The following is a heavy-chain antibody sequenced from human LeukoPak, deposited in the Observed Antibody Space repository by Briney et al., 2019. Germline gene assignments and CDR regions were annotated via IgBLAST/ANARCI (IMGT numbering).Heavy chain of an antibody. Sequence: SQTLSLTCTVSGGSISSGSYYWSWIRQPAGKGLEWIGRIYTSGSTNYNPSLKSRVTISLDTSKNQFSLKLTSVTAADTAVYYCARQDSSGWLFDYWGQGTLVTVSS. CDR1: GGSISSGSYY. D-gene: IGHD6-19*01. CDR2: IYTSGST. J-gene: IGHJ4*02. CDR3: ARQDSSGWLFDY. V-gene: IGHV4-61*02.